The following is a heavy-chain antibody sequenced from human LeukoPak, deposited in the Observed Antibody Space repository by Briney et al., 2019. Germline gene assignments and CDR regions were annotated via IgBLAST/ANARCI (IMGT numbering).Heavy chain of an antibody. CDR3: ARDFLIGAPDYFDY. CDR2: IGHDGVNK. J-gene: IGHJ4*02. CDR1: GFTFSSYP. D-gene: IGHD3-22*01. Sequence: PGGSLRLSCVASGFTFSSYPMHWVRQAPGKGLEWVAVIGHDGVNKYYADSVRGRFTISRDDSENTLYLQMNSLRGEDTAVYYCARDFLIGAPDYFDYWGKGTLVSVSS. V-gene: IGHV3-30-3*01.